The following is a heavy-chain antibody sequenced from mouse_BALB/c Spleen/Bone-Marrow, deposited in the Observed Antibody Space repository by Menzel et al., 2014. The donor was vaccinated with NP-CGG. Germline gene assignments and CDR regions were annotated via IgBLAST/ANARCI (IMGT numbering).Heavy chain of an antibody. D-gene: IGHD2-1*01. Sequence: VNVVESGAELVRPGSSVKISCKASGYTFTNFWMNWVKQRPGQGLEWIGQIHPGDGDTNNNGKFKGKATLTTDKSSSTAYMQLSSLSSEDSAVYFCARVYYGNLDYWGQGTTLTVSS. CDR2: IHPGDGDT. J-gene: IGHJ2*01. CDR1: GYTFTNFW. CDR3: ARVYYGNLDY. V-gene: IGHV1-80*01.